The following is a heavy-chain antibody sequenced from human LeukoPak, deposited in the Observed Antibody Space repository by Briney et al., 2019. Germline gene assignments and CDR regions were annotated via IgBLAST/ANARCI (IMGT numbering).Heavy chain of an antibody. J-gene: IGHJ5*02. D-gene: IGHD1-20*01. CDR2: IYTSGST. CDR3: ARHSNWNAGVDWFDP. CDR1: GDSISSYY. Sequence: PSETLSLTCTVSGDSISSYYWSWIRQPAGKGLEWIGRIYTSGSTNYNPSLKSRVTMSVDTSKNQFSLKLSSVTAADTAVYYCARHSNWNAGVDWFDPWGQGTLVTVSS. V-gene: IGHV4-4*07.